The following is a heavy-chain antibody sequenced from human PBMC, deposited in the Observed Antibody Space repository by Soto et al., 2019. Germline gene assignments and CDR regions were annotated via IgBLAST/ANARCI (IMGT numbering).Heavy chain of an antibody. Sequence: VQLVQSGAEVKKPGSSVKVSCKASGGTFSSYAISWVRQAPGQGLEWMGGIIPIFGTANYAQKFQGRVTITADESTSTAYMELSSLRSEDTAVYYCARDQHSSSWSYMMGGGPYYFDYWGQGTLVTVSS. V-gene: IGHV1-69*01. CDR2: IIPIFGTA. D-gene: IGHD6-13*01. CDR3: ARDQHSSSWSYMMGGGPYYFDY. CDR1: GGTFSSYA. J-gene: IGHJ4*02.